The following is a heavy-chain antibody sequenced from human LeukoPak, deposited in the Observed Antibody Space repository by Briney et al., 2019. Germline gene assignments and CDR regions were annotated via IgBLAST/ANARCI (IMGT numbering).Heavy chain of an antibody. V-gene: IGHV4-38-2*02. CDR1: GYSISSGYY. CDR2: IYHSGST. Sequence: PSETLSLTCTVSGYSISSGYYWGWIRQPPGKGLEWIGSIYHSGSTYYNPSLKSRVTISVDTSKNQFSLKLSSVTAADTAVYYCARDMGGGAFDIWGQGTMVTVSS. CDR3: ARDMGGGAFDI. D-gene: IGHD3-16*01. J-gene: IGHJ3*02.